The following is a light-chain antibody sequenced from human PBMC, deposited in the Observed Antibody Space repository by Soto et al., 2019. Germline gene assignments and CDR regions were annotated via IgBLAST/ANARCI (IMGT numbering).Light chain of an antibody. CDR2: DAS. J-gene: IGKJ1*01. Sequence: DIQMTRSPSTPSASVGDRVTITCRASQSISNWLAWYQQKPGKAPKLLIYDASSLESGVPSRFSGSGSGTEFTLTISSLQPDDSATYYCQQYNSYWTFGQGTKVDI. CDR1: QSISNW. V-gene: IGKV1-5*01. CDR3: QQYNSYWT.